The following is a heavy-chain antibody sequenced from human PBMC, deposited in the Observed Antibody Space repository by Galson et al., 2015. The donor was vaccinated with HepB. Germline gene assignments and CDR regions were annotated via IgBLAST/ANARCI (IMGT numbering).Heavy chain of an antibody. CDR2: TYYRSKWYN. CDR1: GDSVSNNYAA. V-gene: IGHV6-1*01. D-gene: IGHD3-22*01. J-gene: IGHJ4*02. Sequence: CAISGDSVSNNYAAWNWIRQSPSRGLEWLGRTYYRSKWYNDYANSVKSRVTINSDTSKNQFSLHLKSVTPDDTAVYYCAREIHKYFYDSSGYGYWGQGSLVTVSS. CDR3: AREIHKYFYDSSGYGY.